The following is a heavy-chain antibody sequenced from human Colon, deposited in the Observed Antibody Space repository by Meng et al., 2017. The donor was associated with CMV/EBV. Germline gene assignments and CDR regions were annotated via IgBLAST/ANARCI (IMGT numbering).Heavy chain of an antibody. D-gene: IGHD1-7*01. V-gene: IGHV1-2*02. Sequence: GYTFTDYYLHWVRQAPGQGLEWMGWINPNGGGTDYAQAFQGRVTMTRDTSTTTAYLEVNRLTSDDTATYYCARVKCGTTSCSQGLDPWGQGTLVTVSS. J-gene: IGHJ5*02. CDR3: ARVKCGTTSCSQGLDP. CDR2: INPNGGGT. CDR1: GYTFTDYY.